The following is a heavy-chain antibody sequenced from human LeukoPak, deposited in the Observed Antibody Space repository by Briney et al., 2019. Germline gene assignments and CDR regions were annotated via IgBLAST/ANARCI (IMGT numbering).Heavy chain of an antibody. V-gene: IGHV4-34*01. J-gene: IGHJ4*02. D-gene: IGHD3-9*01. CDR2: IHYSGAT. Sequence: SETLSLTCAVYGGSITGYYWSWIRQTPGRGLEWVGEIHYSGATSYNPSLKSRATISTDTSKNHFSLRLSSVTAADTAVYSCARGNILTGYCFDFWGQGALVTVSS. CDR1: GGSITGYY. CDR3: ARGNILTGYCFDF.